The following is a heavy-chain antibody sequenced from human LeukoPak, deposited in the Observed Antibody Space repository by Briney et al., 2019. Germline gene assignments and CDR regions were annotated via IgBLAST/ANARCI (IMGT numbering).Heavy chain of an antibody. CDR3: ARRQQFSVRYGDIDY. CDR2: ISFSGANT. V-gene: IGHV3-23*01. J-gene: IGHJ4*02. CDR1: GFTFSSND. D-gene: IGHD1-26*01. Sequence: GGSLRLSCAASGFTFSSNDMTWVRQTPRKGLEWVSTISFSGANTFYADSVKGRFTISRDNSNNTLYLQMNSLRDEDTALYYCARRQQFSVRYGDIDYWGQGALVTVSS.